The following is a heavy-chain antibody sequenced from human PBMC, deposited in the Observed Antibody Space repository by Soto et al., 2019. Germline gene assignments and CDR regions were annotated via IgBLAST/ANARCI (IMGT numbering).Heavy chain of an antibody. CDR1: GYTFTGYY. D-gene: IGHD6-6*01. CDR2: INPNSGGT. V-gene: IGHV1-2*02. CDR3: AREEYSSSIRAAYFDY. Sequence: ASVKVSCKDSGYTFTGYYMHWVRQAPGQGLEWMGWINPNSGGTNYAQKFQGRVTMTRDTSISTAYMELSRLRSDDTAVYYCAREEYSSSIRAAYFDYWGQGTLVTVSS. J-gene: IGHJ4*02.